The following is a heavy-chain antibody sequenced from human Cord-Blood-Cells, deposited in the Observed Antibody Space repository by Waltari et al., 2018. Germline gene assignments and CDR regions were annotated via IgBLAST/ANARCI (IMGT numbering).Heavy chain of an antibody. D-gene: IGHD3-22*01. V-gene: IGHV4-38-2*01. Sequence: QVQLQESGPGLVKPSETLSLTCAVSGYSISSGYYWGWIRQPPGKGLEWIGSIYHSGRTYYNPCLKSRVTISVDTSKDQFSLKLSSVTAADTAVYYCARVGANYYDSSGYAFDIWGQGTMVTVSS. CDR2: IYHSGRT. J-gene: IGHJ3*02. CDR1: GYSISSGYY. CDR3: ARVGANYYDSSGYAFDI.